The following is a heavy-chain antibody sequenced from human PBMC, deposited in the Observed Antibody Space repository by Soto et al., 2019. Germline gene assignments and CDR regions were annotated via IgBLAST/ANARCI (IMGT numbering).Heavy chain of an antibody. D-gene: IGHD6-13*01. Sequence: ASVKVSCKASGYTFTGYYMHWVRQAPGQGLEWMGWINPNSGGTNYAQKFQGWVTMTRDTSISTAYMELSRLRSDDTAVYYCAREYSSSWYGKGWFDPWGQGTLVTVSS. CDR2: INPNSGGT. CDR3: AREYSSSWYGKGWFDP. J-gene: IGHJ5*02. V-gene: IGHV1-2*04. CDR1: GYTFTGYY.